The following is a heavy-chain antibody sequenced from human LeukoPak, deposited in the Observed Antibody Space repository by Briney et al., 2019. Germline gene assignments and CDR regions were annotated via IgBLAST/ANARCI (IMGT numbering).Heavy chain of an antibody. V-gene: IGHV4-34*01. CDR1: GGSFSGYY. J-gene: IGHJ6*04. Sequence: SETLSLTCAVYGGSFSGYYWSWIRQPPGKGLEWIGEINHSGSTNYNPSLESRVTISVDTSKNQFSLKLSSVTAADTAVYYCARGGTYDILTGSYYYGMDVWGKGTTVTVSS. CDR3: ARGGTYDILTGSYYYGMDV. D-gene: IGHD3-9*01. CDR2: INHSGST.